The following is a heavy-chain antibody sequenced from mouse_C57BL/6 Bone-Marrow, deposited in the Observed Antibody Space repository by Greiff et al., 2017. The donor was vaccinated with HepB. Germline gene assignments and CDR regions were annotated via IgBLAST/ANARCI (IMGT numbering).Heavy chain of an antibody. J-gene: IGHJ3*01. D-gene: IGHD3-2*02. CDR1: GYAFSSSW. CDR3: ATAQAAWFAY. CDR2: IYPGDGDT. V-gene: IGHV1-82*01. Sequence: QVQLQQSGPELVKPGASVKISCKASGYAFSSSWMNWVKQRPGKGLEWIGRIYPGDGDTNYNGKFKGKATLTADKYSSTAYMQISSLTSEDSAVYFCATAQAAWFAYWGQGTLVTVSA.